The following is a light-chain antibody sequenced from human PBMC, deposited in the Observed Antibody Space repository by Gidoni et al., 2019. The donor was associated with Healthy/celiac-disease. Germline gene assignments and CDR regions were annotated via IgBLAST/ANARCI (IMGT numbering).Light chain of an antibody. CDR3: QQYGSP. CDR1: PSVSSSY. CDR2: GAS. V-gene: IGKV3-20*01. J-gene: IGKJ4*01. Sequence: EIVLTQSPGTLSLSPVERATLSCRASPSVSSSYLAWYQQKPGQAPRLLIYGASSRATGIRDRFSGSGSGTDFTLTISRLEPEDFAVYYCQQYGSPFGGGTKVEIK.